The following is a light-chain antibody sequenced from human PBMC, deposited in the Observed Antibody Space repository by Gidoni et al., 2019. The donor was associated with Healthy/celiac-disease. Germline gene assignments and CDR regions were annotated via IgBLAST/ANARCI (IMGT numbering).Light chain of an antibody. CDR1: QDISNY. CDR3: QQYDNLPIT. J-gene: IGKJ5*01. CDR2: DAS. Sequence: DIQMTQSPSSLSASVGDRVTITCQASQDISNYLNWYHQKQGKAPKLLFCDASNLETGVPSRFSRSGSGTDFTFTICSLQPEDIATYYCQQYDNLPITFGQGTRLEIK. V-gene: IGKV1-33*01.